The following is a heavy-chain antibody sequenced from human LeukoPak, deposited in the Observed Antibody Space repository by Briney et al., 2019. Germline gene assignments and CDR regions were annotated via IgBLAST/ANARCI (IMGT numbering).Heavy chain of an antibody. D-gene: IGHD1-26*01. CDR3: ARGGIVGATKDAWFDP. Sequence: GASVKVSCKASGYTFTSYDINWVRQATGQGLEWMGWMNPNSGNTGYAQKFQGRVTITRNTSISTAYMELSSLRSEDTAVYYCARGGIVGATKDAWFDPWGQGTLVTVSS. CDR1: GYTFTSYD. J-gene: IGHJ5*02. V-gene: IGHV1-8*03. CDR2: MNPNSGNT.